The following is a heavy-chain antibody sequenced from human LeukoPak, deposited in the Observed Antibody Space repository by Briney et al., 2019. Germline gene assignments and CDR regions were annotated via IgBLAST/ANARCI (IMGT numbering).Heavy chain of an antibody. CDR1: GGSISSHD. Sequence: SETLSLTCTVSGGSISSHDWGWIRRPPGKGLEWIGYIYDSGSTTYNPSLKSRVTILVDTSKDQVSLKLSSVTAADTAVYYCARGRRGRYYDISRYNYFDYWGQGTLVSVSS. V-gene: IGHV4-59*11. CDR3: ARGRRGRYYDISRYNYFDY. CDR2: IYDSGST. D-gene: IGHD3-22*01. J-gene: IGHJ4*02.